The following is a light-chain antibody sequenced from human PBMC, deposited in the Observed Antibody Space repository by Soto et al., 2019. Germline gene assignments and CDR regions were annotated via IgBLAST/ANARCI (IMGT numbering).Light chain of an antibody. CDR2: EDN. J-gene: IGLJ3*02. CDR1: SGSIASNY. CDR3: SSYVRSSSSWV. Sequence: NFMLTQPHSVSESPGKTVTVSCTRSSGSIASNYVQWYQQRPGSAPITLIYEDNQRPSGVPDRFSGSIDSSSNSASLTVSGLQAEDEGDYYCSSYVRSSSSWVFGGGTKVTVL. V-gene: IGLV6-57*04.